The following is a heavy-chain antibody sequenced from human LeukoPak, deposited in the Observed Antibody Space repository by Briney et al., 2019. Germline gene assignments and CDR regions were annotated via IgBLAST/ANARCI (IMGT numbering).Heavy chain of an antibody. J-gene: IGHJ4*02. V-gene: IGHV3-7*03. D-gene: IGHD6-19*01. CDR3: VKNDGWFHLAQ. Sequence: GGSLRLSCAASGFYFRDHWMDWVRQAPGKGLEWVGYIKTDGSETYYLDSLKGRISISRDNTNNALYLQMNSLRVEDTAIYYCVKNDGWFHLAQWGQGTLVTVSS. CDR1: GFYFRDHW. CDR2: IKTDGSET.